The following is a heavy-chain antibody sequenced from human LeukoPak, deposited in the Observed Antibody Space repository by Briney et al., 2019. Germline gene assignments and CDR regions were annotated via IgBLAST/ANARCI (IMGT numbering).Heavy chain of an antibody. V-gene: IGHV4-30-2*01. J-gene: IGHJ6*02. CDR2: IYHSGST. CDR1: GGSISSGGYS. Sequence: SETLSLTCAVSGGSISSGGYSWSWIRQPPGKGLEWIGYIYHSGSTYYNPSLKSRVTISVDRSKNQFSLKLSSVTAADTAVYYCARGVRCSGGSCYYGMDAWGQGTTVTVSS. CDR3: ARGVRCSGGSCYYGMDA. D-gene: IGHD2-15*01.